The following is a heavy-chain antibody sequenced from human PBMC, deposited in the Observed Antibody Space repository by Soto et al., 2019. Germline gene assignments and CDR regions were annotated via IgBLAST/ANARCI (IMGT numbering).Heavy chain of an antibody. CDR1: GGSISSYY. D-gene: IGHD2-2*01. J-gene: IGHJ6*02. CDR3: ARDGTSSYGLDV. CDR2: IQNSGNA. Sequence: SETLSLTCSVAGGSISSYYGSWIRQSAGKGLEWIGRIQNSGNAYYNPSLEGRVTISEDTSKNQFSLKVSSVTAADTAVYYCARDGTSSYGLDVWGQGTTVTVSS. V-gene: IGHV4-4*07.